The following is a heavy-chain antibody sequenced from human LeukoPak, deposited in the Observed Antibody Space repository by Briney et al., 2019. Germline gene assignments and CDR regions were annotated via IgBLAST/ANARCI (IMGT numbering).Heavy chain of an antibody. CDR2: ISSSSSYI. J-gene: IGHJ6*03. V-gene: IGHV3-21*01. CDR1: GFTFSRYS. CDR3: ARDAQWLVPEGYYFYMDV. D-gene: IGHD6-19*01. Sequence: GGSLRLSCAGSGFTFSRYSMNWFRQAPGKGLERVSSISSSSSYIFYADSVRGRFTISRDNANNSLYLQMSSLRAEDTAVYYCARDAQWLVPEGYYFYMDVWGKGTTVTVSS.